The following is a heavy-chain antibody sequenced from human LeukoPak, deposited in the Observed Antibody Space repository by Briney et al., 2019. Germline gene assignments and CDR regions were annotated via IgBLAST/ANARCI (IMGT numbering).Heavy chain of an antibody. CDR3: ARSFLSIAAAATDY. D-gene: IGHD6-13*01. CDR1: GFTFSSYS. CDR2: ISSSSSYI. Sequence: PGGSLRLSCAASGFTFSSYSMNWVRQAPGKGLEWVSSISSSSSYIYYADSVKGRFTISRDNAKNSLYLQMNSLRAEDTAVYYRARSFLSIAAAATDYWGQGTLVTVSS. V-gene: IGHV3-21*01. J-gene: IGHJ4*02.